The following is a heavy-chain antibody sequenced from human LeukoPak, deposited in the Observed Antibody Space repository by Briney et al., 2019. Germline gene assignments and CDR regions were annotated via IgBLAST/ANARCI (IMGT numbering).Heavy chain of an antibody. J-gene: IGHJ4*02. CDR3: ARGGGIPFDY. CDR1: GFTFSSYS. Sequence: GGSLRLSCAASGFTFSSYSMNWVRQAPGKGLEWVSYISSSSGTIYYADSVKGRFTISRDNAKNSLYLQMNSLRAEDTAVYYCARGGGIPFDYWGQGTLVTVSS. D-gene: IGHD3-16*01. CDR2: ISSSSGTI. V-gene: IGHV3-48*01.